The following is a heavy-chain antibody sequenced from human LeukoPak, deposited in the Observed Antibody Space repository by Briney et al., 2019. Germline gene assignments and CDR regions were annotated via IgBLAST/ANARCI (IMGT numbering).Heavy chain of an antibody. D-gene: IGHD3-16*01. CDR2: IRQDGNEK. J-gene: IGHJ6*03. V-gene: IGHV3-7*01. CDR1: GFMFTGYW. Sequence: GGSLRLSCAASGFMFTGYWISWVRQAPGKGLEWVANIRQDGNEKSYVDSVKGRFTISRDNAENSVYLQLNSLRVEDTAVYYCAREGVGGMDVWGKGATVTVSS. CDR3: AREGVGGMDV.